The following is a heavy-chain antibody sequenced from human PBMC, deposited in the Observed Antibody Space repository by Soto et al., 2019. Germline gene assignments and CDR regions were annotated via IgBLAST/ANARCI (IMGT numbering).Heavy chain of an antibody. CDR2: ISSGGGTT. CDR3: ASEYGSGVPVY. J-gene: IGHJ4*02. V-gene: IGHV3-48*03. CDR1: GLTFSSYE. D-gene: IGHD3-10*01. Sequence: VQLVASGGGLVQPGGSLRLSCAASGLTFSSYEMNWVRQAPGKGLEWVSYISSGGGTTYYADSVKGRFTVSRDNAKNSLYLQMNSLRAEDTALYYCASEYGSGVPVYWGQGTLVTVSS.